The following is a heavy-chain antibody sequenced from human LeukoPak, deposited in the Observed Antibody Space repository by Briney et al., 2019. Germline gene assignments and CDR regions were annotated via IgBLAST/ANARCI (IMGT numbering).Heavy chain of an antibody. J-gene: IGHJ2*01. V-gene: IGHV3-11*01. CDR1: GFPFSDYY. Sequence: GGSLRLSCAASGFPFSDYYMTWIRQTPGKGLEWLSYINSAGTIFYADSVKGRFTISRDNAKNSLYLQMNSLRAEDTAVYYCASRSSGWRNWYFDLWGRGTLVTVSS. CDR3: ASRSSGWRNWYFDL. D-gene: IGHD6-19*01. CDR2: INSAGTI.